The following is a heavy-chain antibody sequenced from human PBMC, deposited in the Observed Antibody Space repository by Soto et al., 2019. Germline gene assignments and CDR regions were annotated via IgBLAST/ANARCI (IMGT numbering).Heavy chain of an antibody. Sequence: QVQLVQSGAEVKKPGASVKVSCKASGYTFTSYDINWVRQATGHGLEWMGWMNPNSGNTGYAQKFQGRATMTRNTSMSTAYMELSSLRSEDTAVYYCARGINYYDSGDEAFEIWGQGTMVTVSS. D-gene: IGHD3-10*01. CDR2: MNPNSGNT. CDR1: GYTFTSYD. J-gene: IGHJ3*02. V-gene: IGHV1-8*01. CDR3: ARGINYYDSGDEAFEI.